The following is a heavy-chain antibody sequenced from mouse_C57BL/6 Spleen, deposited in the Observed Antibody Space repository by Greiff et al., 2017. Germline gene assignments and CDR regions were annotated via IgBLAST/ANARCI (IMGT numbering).Heavy chain of an antibody. V-gene: IGHV1-72*01. CDR3: ARALITTVVATDAMDY. CDR1: GYTFTSYW. J-gene: IGHJ4*01. D-gene: IGHD1-1*01. Sequence: QVQLQQPGAELVKPGASVKLSCKASGYTFTSYWMHWVKQRPGRGLEWIGRIDPNSGGTKYNEKFKSKATLTVDKPSSTAYMQLSSLTSEDSAVYYCARALITTVVATDAMDYWGQGTSVTVCS. CDR2: IDPNSGGT.